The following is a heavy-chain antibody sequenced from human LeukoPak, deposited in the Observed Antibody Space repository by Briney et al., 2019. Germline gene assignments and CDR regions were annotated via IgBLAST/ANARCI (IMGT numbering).Heavy chain of an antibody. V-gene: IGHV4-39*07. D-gene: IGHD6-13*01. CDR1: GDSISSSSDY. Sequence: SETLSLTCTVSGDSISSSSDYWGWIRQPPGRGLEWIGRMYYSGSTYYNPSLKSRVTISGDTSKNQFSLKLSSVTAADTAVYYCARGSSSSWYHRRHFDYWGQGTLVTVSS. CDR2: MYYSGST. CDR3: ARGSSSSWYHRRHFDY. J-gene: IGHJ4*02.